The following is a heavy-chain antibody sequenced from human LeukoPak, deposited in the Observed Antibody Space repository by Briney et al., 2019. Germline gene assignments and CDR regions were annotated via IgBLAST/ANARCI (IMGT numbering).Heavy chain of an antibody. CDR3: ARDFSAAFDI. V-gene: IGHV4-59*01. J-gene: IGHJ3*02. D-gene: IGHD2/OR15-2a*01. CDR1: GGSFGNYY. Sequence: SETLSLTCTVSGGSFGNYYWSWIRQPPGKGLEWIGYIYDSGTTNYNPSLKSRVTISVDTSKNQFSLILNSVTAADTAVYYCARDFSAAFDIWGQGTMVTVSS. CDR2: IYDSGTT.